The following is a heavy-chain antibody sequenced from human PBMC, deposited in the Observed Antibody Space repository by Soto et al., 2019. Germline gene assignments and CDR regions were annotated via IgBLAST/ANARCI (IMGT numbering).Heavy chain of an antibody. CDR2: IWNHGRED. Sequence: QVHLVESGGGVVQPGRSLRLSCAASGFTFSTYGMHWVRQAPGKGLEWVALIWNHGREDSYADSVKGRFTISRDNSKNVLYLQMNSLRADDTAVYYGVRGTWIVVDVTSFDYFGQGTLVTVSS. CDR3: VRGTWIVVDVTSFDY. J-gene: IGHJ4*02. CDR1: GFTFSTYG. D-gene: IGHD2-2*01. V-gene: IGHV3-33*01.